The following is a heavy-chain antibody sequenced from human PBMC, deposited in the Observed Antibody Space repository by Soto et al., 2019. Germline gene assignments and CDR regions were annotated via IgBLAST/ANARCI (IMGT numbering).Heavy chain of an antibody. J-gene: IGHJ6*02. CDR1: GFTFSMYS. Sequence: GGSLRLSCEVSGFTFSMYSMSWVRQSPGKGLEWVAKIPQDGVDGHYADSVKGRFIISRDNDKNSLHLQLNNLRAEDTAVYYCARDHLILPAHDFFYGSDVWGRGARVTVSS. D-gene: IGHD2-21*02. V-gene: IGHV3-7*03. CDR2: IPQDGVDG. CDR3: ARDHLILPAHDFFYGSDV.